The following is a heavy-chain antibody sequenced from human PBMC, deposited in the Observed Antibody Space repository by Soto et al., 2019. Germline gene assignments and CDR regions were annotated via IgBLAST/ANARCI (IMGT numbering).Heavy chain of an antibody. J-gene: IGHJ4*02. D-gene: IGHD3-10*01. V-gene: IGHV3-23*01. CDR1: GFTFSSYA. CDR3: AKDSRPDYYGSGSYYN. Sequence: GGALRLSSAASGFTFSSYAMSWVRQAPGKGLEWVSAISGSGCSTYYADSVKGRFTISRDNSKNTLYLQMNSLRAEDTAVYYCAKDSRPDYYGSGSYYNWGQGTLVTVSS. CDR2: ISGSGCST.